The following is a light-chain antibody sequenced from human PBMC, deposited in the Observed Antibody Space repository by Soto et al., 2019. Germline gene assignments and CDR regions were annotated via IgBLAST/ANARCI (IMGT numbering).Light chain of an antibody. CDR1: QSVSSN. Sequence: EIVMTQSPATLSVSPGERAALSCRASQSVSSNLAWYQQKPGQAPRLLIYGASTRATGIPARFSGSGSGTDFTLTFSSLQSEDFAVYYCQQYNNWPASFTFGPGTKVDI. V-gene: IGKV3-15*01. J-gene: IGKJ3*01. CDR3: QQYNNWPASFT. CDR2: GAS.